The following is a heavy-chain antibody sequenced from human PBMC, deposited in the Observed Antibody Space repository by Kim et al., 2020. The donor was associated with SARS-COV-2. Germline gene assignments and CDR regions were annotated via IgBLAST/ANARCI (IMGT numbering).Heavy chain of an antibody. CDR2: IRSKAYGGTT. V-gene: IGHV3-49*03. D-gene: IGHD3-22*01. Sequence: GGSLRLSCTASGFTFCVYAMSWFRQAPGKGLGWVGFIRSKAYGGTTEYAASVKDRFTISRDDSKSIAYLEMNSLKTEDTAVYYCTRNYYDSSGYSTGWGQGTLVTVSS. CDR3: TRNYYDSSGYSTG. CDR1: GFTFCVYA. J-gene: IGHJ4*02.